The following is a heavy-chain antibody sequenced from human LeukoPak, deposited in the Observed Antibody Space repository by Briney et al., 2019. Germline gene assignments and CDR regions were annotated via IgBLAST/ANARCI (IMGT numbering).Heavy chain of an antibody. CDR3: AQIKADY. J-gene: IGHJ4*02. CDR2: MNQDGSEK. V-gene: IGHV3-7*01. Sequence: GGPLRLSCEDTGITFSRYWMSRVRQAPGKAPHRMANMNQDGSEKYYVDSVKGRFTISRDNAKNSLYLQMTSLRAEYTAIYYCAQIKADYWGQGTLVTVSS. CDR1: GITFSRYW.